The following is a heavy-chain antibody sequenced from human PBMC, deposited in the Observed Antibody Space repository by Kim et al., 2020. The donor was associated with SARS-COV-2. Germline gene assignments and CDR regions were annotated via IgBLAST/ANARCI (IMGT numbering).Heavy chain of an antibody. V-gene: IGHV4-59*01. CDR3: AREYSSSWYMDY. Sequence: NYNPSLKSRVTISVDTSKNQFSLKLSSVTAADTAVYYCAREYSSSWYMDYWGQGTLVTVSS. D-gene: IGHD6-13*01. J-gene: IGHJ4*02.